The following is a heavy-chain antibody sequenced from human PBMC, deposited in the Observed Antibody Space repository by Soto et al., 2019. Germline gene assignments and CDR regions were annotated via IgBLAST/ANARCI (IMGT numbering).Heavy chain of an antibody. CDR1: GFTFSSYG. D-gene: IGHD5-12*01. Sequence: PGGSLRLSCAASGFTFSSYGMGWVRQAPGKGLEWVSHISGSGGRTYYADSGKGRFTISRDNAKNSLYLQMNSLRAEDTAVYYCARADSGYAHGYYYYGMDVWGQGTTVTVSS. V-gene: IGHV3-23*01. J-gene: IGHJ6*02. CDR2: ISGSGGRT. CDR3: ARADSGYAHGYYYYGMDV.